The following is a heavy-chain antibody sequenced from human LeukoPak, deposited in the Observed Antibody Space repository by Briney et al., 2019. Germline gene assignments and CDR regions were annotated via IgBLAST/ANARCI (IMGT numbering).Heavy chain of an antibody. CDR1: GYTFTSYA. D-gene: IGHD3-10*01. J-gene: IGHJ4*02. CDR3: TRGLLWFGELSPPGY. V-gene: IGHV1-3*01. CDR2: INAGNDNT. Sequence: ASVKVSCKASGYTFTSYAMHWVRQAPGQRLEWMGWINAGNDNTRYSQKFQGRVTITRDTSASTVYMELSSLRSEDTAVYYCTRGLLWFGELSPPGYWGQGTLVTVSS.